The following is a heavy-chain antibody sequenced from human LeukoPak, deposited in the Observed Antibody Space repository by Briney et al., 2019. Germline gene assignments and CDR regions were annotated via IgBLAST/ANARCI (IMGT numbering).Heavy chain of an antibody. CDR3: ARAYYGSGSYYVDY. CDR1: GFTFSSYG. V-gene: IGHV3-30*03. Sequence: GGSLRLSCAASGFTFSSYGMHWVRQAPGKGLEWVAVISYDGRNKYYADSVTGRFTISRDNSKNSLYLQMNSLRAEDTAAYYCARAYYGSGSYYVDYWGQGTLVTVSS. J-gene: IGHJ4*02. D-gene: IGHD3-10*01. CDR2: ISYDGRNK.